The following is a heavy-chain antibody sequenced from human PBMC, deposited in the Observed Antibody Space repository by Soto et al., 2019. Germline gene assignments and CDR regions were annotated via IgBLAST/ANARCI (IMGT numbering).Heavy chain of an antibody. J-gene: IGHJ6*02. CDR2: ISWNSGSI. D-gene: IGHD1-26*01. V-gene: IGHV3-9*01. CDR1: GFTFDDYA. Sequence: DVQLVESGGGLVQPGRSLRLSCAASGFTFDDYAMHWVRQAPGKGLEWVSGISWNSGSIGYADSVKGRFTISRDNAKNSLYLQMNSLSAEDTALYYCTKDTGAGYVGYYGMAVWGQGTTVIVSS. CDR3: TKDTGAGYVGYYGMAV.